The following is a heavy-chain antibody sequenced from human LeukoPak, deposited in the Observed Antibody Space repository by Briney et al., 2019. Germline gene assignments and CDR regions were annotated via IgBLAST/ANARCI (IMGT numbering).Heavy chain of an antibody. CDR3: ARTPMVRSANWGYGMDV. CDR1: GGSISSYY. Sequence: SETLSLTCTVSGGSISSYYWSWIRQPAGKGLEWIGRIYTSGSTNYNPSLKRRVTMSVATSKNQFSLKLSSVTAADTAVYYCARTPMVRSANWGYGMDVWGQGTTVTVSS. J-gene: IGHJ6*02. D-gene: IGHD3-10*01. V-gene: IGHV4-4*07. CDR2: IYTSGST.